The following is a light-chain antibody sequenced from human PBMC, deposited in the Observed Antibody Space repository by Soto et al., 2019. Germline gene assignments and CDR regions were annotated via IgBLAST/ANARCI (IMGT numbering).Light chain of an antibody. CDR3: SAWDDSIYGPV. CDR1: SSNIGTNP. V-gene: IGLV1-44*01. CDR2: SDY. J-gene: IGLJ2*01. Sequence: QSVLTQPPSASGTPGQRVAISCSGGSSNIGTNPVNWYLHLPGTAPKLLIYSDYQRPSGVPDRFSGSKSGTSASLTISGFQSEDEADYFCSAWDDSIYGPVFGGGTKVTVL.